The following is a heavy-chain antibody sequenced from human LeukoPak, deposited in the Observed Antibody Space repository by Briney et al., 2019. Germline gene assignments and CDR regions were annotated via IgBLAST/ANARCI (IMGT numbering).Heavy chain of an antibody. CDR3: AGGPGGYSYGYYYYGMDV. V-gene: IGHV4-34*01. D-gene: IGHD5-18*01. CDR2: INHSGST. CDR1: GGSFSGYY. Sequence: SETLSLTCAVYGGSFSGYYWSWIRQPPGKGLEWIGEINHSGSTNYNPSLQSRVTISVDTSKNQFSLKLSSVTAADTAVYYCAGGPGGYSYGYYYYGMDVWGQGTTVTVSS. J-gene: IGHJ6*02.